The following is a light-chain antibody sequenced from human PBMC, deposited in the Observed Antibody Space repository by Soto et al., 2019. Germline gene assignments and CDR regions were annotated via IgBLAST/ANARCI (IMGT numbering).Light chain of an antibody. CDR1: SSNIGSNT. V-gene: IGLV1-44*01. CDR3: AAWDDSLSGVV. J-gene: IGLJ2*01. Sequence: QSALTQPPSASGTPGQRVTISCSGSSSNIGSNTVSWYQQLPGTAPKLLIYSNNQRPSGVPDRFSGSKSGTSASLAISGLQSEDEADYCCAAWDDSLSGVVFGGGTQLTVL. CDR2: SNN.